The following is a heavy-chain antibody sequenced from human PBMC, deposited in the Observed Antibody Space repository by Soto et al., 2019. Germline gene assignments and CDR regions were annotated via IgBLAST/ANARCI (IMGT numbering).Heavy chain of an antibody. CDR2: IKPDGSDT. Sequence: GGSLRLSCAASGITFSRSWMGWVRQASGEGLEWVANIKPDGSDTYYGNSVEGRFTISRDNAKNLLHLQMNSLRAEDTAVYYFVRDPFLGGDFDHWGQGTLVTVSS. CDR1: GITFSRSW. D-gene: IGHD3-16*01. CDR3: VRDPFLGGDFDH. J-gene: IGHJ4*02. V-gene: IGHV3-7*05.